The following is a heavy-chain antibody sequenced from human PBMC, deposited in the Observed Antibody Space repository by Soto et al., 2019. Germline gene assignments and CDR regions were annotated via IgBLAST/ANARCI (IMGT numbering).Heavy chain of an antibody. J-gene: IGHJ5*01. Sequence: QEHLVQSGAEVKESGSSVKVSCKASGRTFSTSVISWVRQAPGQGLEWMGGILPLYGPATYAQKFQGRVSIIAETSTNTAYIELSSLRSEETAVYYCATEKLVSTITTRGTFDSWVQVTPVTFSS. D-gene: IGHD4-4*01. CDR2: ILPLYGPA. V-gene: IGHV1-69*06. CDR1: GRTFSTSV. CDR3: ATEKLVSTITTRGTFDS.